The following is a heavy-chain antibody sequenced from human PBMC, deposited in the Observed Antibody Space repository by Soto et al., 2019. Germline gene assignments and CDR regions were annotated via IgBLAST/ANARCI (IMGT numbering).Heavy chain of an antibody. J-gene: IGHJ4*02. CDR1: GYTFTSYA. D-gene: IGHD2-15*01. CDR2: ISAYNGNT. V-gene: IGHV1-18*04. CDR3: VRDGGVVVPRTLWWTFDY. Sequence: QVQLVQSGAEVVKPGASVKVSCRTSGYTFTSYAISWVRQAPGQGLEWMGWISAYNGNTEYAQEIQGRVTMTTGTSTGTTYMELRSLRSDDTAVYYCVRDGGVVVPRTLWWTFDYWGPGTLVTVSS.